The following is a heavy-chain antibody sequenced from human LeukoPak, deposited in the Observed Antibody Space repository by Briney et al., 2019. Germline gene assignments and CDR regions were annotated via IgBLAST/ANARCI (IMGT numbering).Heavy chain of an antibody. CDR1: GASISSGSYY. CDR3: ATTMVRGVINGYFDY. CDR2: IYTSGST. J-gene: IGHJ4*02. D-gene: IGHD3-10*01. Sequence: PSQTLSLTCTVSGASISSGSYYWSWIRQPAGKGLEWIGRIYTSGSTNYNPSLKSRVTISVDTSKNQFSLKLRSVTAADTAVYYCATTMVRGVINGYFDYWGQGTLVTVSS. V-gene: IGHV4-61*02.